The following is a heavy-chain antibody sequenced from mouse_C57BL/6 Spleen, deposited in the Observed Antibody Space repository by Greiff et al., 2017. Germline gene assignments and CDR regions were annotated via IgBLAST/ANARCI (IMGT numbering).Heavy chain of an antibody. CDR3: ARGPDV. Sequence: DVKLQESGPGLVKPSQSLSLTCSVTGYSITSGYYWNWIRQFPGNKLEWMGYISYDGSNNYNPSLKNRISITRDTSKNQFFLKLNSVTTEDTATYYCARGPDVWGTGTTVTVSS. J-gene: IGHJ1*03. CDR1: GYSITSGYY. CDR2: ISYDGSN. V-gene: IGHV3-6*01.